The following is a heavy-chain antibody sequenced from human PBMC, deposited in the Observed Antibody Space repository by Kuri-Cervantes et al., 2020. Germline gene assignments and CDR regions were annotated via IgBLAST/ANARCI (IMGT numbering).Heavy chain of an antibody. Sequence: LSLTCVASTFTFSSYWMHWVRQAPGKGLVWVSRINSDGSSTTYADSVRGRFTISRDNAKNTLYLQVSSPRAEDTAVYYCARGNRNTKDAFDIWGQGTVVTVSS. J-gene: IGHJ3*02. CDR1: TFTFSSYW. D-gene: IGHD1-14*01. V-gene: IGHV3-74*01. CDR2: INSDGSST. CDR3: ARGNRNTKDAFDI.